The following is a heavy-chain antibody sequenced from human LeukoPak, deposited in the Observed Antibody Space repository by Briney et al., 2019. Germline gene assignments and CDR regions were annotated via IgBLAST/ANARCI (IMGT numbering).Heavy chain of an antibody. CDR2: ISGSGGST. CDR1: GFTFSSYA. Sequence: GGSLRLSCEGSGFTFSSYAMTWVRQAPGKGLEWVSAISGSGGSTYYADSVKGRFIIYRDNSKNTLYLQMNSLRAEDTAVYYCAKDGSTSWYYFDYWGQGSLVTVSS. CDR3: AKDGSTSWYYFDY. V-gene: IGHV3-23*01. D-gene: IGHD6-13*01. J-gene: IGHJ4*02.